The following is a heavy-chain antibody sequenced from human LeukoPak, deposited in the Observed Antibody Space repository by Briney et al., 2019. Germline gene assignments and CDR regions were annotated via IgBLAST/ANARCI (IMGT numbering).Heavy chain of an antibody. D-gene: IGHD5-12*01. J-gene: IGHJ4*02. CDR1: GDSVSSSRSA. Sequence: SQTLSLTCVISGDSVSSSRSAWNWIRQSPSRGLEWLGRTYYRSGWYNDYAVSVKSRITISPDTSKNQFSPQLNSVTPEDTAVYYCARIGYDRPDVDDWGQGTLVTISS. V-gene: IGHV6-1*01. CDR2: TYYRSGWYN. CDR3: ARIGYDRPDVDD.